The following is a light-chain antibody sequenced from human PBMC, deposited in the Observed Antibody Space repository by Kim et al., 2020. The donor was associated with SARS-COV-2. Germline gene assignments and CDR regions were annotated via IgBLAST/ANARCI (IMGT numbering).Light chain of an antibody. CDR2: DAS. Sequence: ACVGDRVTNTCRASQSISSWLAWYQQKPGKAPKLLIYDASSLESGVPSRFSGSGSGTEFTLTISSLQPGDCASYYCQQYNSYTLTFGGGTKVDIK. CDR1: QSISSW. V-gene: IGKV1-5*01. J-gene: IGKJ4*01. CDR3: QQYNSYTLT.